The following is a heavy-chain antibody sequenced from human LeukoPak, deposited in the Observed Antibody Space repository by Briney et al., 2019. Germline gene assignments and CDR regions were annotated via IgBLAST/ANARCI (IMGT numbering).Heavy chain of an antibody. J-gene: IGHJ4*02. V-gene: IGHV3-7*04. Sequence: PGGSLRLSCAVSGFSFTNFWMSRVRQAPGRGPEWVANIHPEGNEKYHVESVKGRFTISRDNTKNLLFLQMNGLRVEDTAVYYCARGDAFSGDHWGQGTLVTVSS. CDR3: ARGDAFSGDH. CDR1: GFSFTNFW. CDR2: IHPEGNEK.